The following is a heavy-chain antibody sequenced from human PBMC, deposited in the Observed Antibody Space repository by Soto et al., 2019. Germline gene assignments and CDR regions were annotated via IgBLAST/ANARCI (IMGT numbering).Heavy chain of an antibody. CDR2: ISYDGSNK. D-gene: IGHD3-22*01. Sequence: GWSLRLSCAASGFTFSSYAMHWVRQAPGKGLEWVAVISYDGSNKYYADSVKGRFTISRDNSKNTLYLQMNSLRPEDTAVYYCARDLDSSGYEGPPAYWGQGTLVTVSS. J-gene: IGHJ4*02. CDR1: GFTFSSYA. CDR3: ARDLDSSGYEGPPAY. V-gene: IGHV3-30-3*01.